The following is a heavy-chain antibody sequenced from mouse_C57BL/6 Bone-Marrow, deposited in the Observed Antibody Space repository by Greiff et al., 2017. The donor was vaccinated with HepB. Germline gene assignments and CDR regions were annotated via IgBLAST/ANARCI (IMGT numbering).Heavy chain of an antibody. J-gene: IGHJ1*03. CDR1: GYTFTSYW. CDR2: INPSNGGT. V-gene: IGHV1-53*01. Sequence: QVQLKQSGTELVKPGASVKLSCKASGYTFTSYWMHWVKQRPGQGLEWIGNINPSNGGTNYNEKFKSKATLTVDKASSTAYMQLSSLTSEDSAVYYCAREEFTLYWYFDVWGTGTTVTVSS. CDR3: AREEFTLYWYFDV.